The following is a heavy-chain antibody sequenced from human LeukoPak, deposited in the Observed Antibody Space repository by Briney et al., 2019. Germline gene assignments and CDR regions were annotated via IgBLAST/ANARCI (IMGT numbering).Heavy chain of an antibody. V-gene: IGHV2-70*11. CDR1: GFSLSTTGMC. Sequence: SGPALVKPTQTLTLTCTFSGFSLSTTGMCVSWIRQPPGKALEWLARIDWDDEEHYSTSLRTRLTISKDTSKNQVVLRMTNMDPVDTATYYCARTNDYDITHFDSWGQGTLATVSS. CDR3: ARTNDYDITHFDS. D-gene: IGHD3-9*01. J-gene: IGHJ4*02. CDR2: IDWDDEE.